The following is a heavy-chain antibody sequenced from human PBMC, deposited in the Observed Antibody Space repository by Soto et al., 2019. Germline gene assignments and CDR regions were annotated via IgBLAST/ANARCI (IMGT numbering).Heavy chain of an antibody. V-gene: IGHV5-51*01. Sequence: RGESLKISCKGSGYSFTSYWISWVRQMPGKGLEWMGIIYPGDSDTSYSPSFQGQVTISADKSISTAYLQWSSLKASDTAMYYCARQKGYCISTSCYAHYYYGMDVWGQGTTVTV. J-gene: IGHJ6*02. CDR2: IYPGDSDT. D-gene: IGHD2-2*01. CDR3: ARQKGYCISTSCYAHYYYGMDV. CDR1: GYSFTSYW.